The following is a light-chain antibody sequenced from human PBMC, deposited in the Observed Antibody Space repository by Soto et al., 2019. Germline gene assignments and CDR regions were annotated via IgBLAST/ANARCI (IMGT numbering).Light chain of an antibody. CDR1: QSVSSSY. J-gene: IGKJ2*01. CDR2: GAS. V-gene: IGKV3-20*01. CDR3: QQYGSSPNT. Sequence: EIVLTQSPGTLSLSPGERATLSCRASQSVSSSYLAWYQQKPGQAPRLLIYGASSRATGIPDRYSGSGSGKDFTLTISRLEPEEFAVYYCQQYGSSPNTFGQGTKLEIK.